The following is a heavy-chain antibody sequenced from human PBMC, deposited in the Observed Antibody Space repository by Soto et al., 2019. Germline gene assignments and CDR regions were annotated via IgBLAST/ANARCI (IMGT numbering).Heavy chain of an antibody. V-gene: IGHV3-30-3*01. CDR2: ISYDGSNK. J-gene: IGHJ4*02. D-gene: IGHD6-19*01. CDR1: GFTFSSYS. CDR3: QNIRLSSGWFVRKAAEFDY. Sequence: PGGSLKLACAASGFTFSSYSMHWVRQAPGKGLEWVAVISYDGSNKYYADSVKGRFTISRDNSKNTLYLQMNSLRAEDPAVYYCQNIRLSSGWFVRKAAEFDYWGQGTLVTVSS.